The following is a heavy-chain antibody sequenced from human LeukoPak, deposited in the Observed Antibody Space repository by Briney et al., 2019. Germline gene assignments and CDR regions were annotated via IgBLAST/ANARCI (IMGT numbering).Heavy chain of an antibody. V-gene: IGHV1-46*01. CDR2: INPGGGST. D-gene: IGHD4-23*01. Sequence: ASVKVSCKASGYSFTSYYIHWVRQAPGQGLESMRIINPGGGSTSYAQKFQDRVTMTRDTSTSTVYMELNSLRSEDTAVYYCAKDLRWDHPGLDPWGQGTLVIVSS. CDR1: GYSFTSYY. J-gene: IGHJ5*02. CDR3: AKDLRWDHPGLDP.